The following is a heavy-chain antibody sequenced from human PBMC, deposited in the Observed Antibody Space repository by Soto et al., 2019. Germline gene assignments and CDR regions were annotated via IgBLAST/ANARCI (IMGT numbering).Heavy chain of an antibody. D-gene: IGHD2-21*02. CDR3: ARRHCADDCHPYHLDH. Sequence: PGGSLRLSCAASGFNFDTYGMAWVRQAPGKGLEWVSATTGSGATTSYADSVRSRFTISRDNSKNTLYLQMTSLRVEDTAICYCARRHCADDCHPYHLDHWGQGAQVTVSS. J-gene: IGHJ4*02. CDR1: GFNFDTYG. V-gene: IGHV3-23*01. CDR2: TTGSGATT.